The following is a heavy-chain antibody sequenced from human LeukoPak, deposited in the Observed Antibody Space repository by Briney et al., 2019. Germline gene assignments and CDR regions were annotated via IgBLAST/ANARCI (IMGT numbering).Heavy chain of an antibody. CDR2: ISAYNGNT. D-gene: IGHD1-26*01. V-gene: IGHV1-18*01. Sequence: GASVKVSCKASGYTFTSYGISWVRQAPGQGLEWMGWISAYNGNTNYAQKLQGRVTMTTDTSTSTAYMELRSLRSDDTAVYYCASFLNSGSHDGGNYWGQGTLVTVSS. CDR1: GYTFTSYG. CDR3: ASFLNSGSHDGGNY. J-gene: IGHJ4*02.